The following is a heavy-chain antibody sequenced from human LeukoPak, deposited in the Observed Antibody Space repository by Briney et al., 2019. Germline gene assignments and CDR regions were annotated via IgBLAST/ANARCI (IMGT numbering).Heavy chain of an antibody. J-gene: IGHJ4*02. CDR2: ISAYNGNT. D-gene: IGHD3-10*01. Sequence: ASVKVSCKASGYTFTGYGISWVRQAPGQGLEWMGWISAYNGNTNYAQKLQGRVTMTTDTSTSTAYMELRSLRSDDTAVYYCAASGVTMVRGTIKGFDYWGQGTLVTVSS. CDR1: GYTFTGYG. V-gene: IGHV1-18*01. CDR3: AASGVTMVRGTIKGFDY.